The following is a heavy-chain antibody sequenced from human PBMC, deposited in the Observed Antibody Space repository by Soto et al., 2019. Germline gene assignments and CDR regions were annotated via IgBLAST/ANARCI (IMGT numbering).Heavy chain of an antibody. Sequence: PSETLSLTCTVSGGSISSSSYYWGWIRQPPGKGLEWIGRIYYIGSTYYNPSLKSRVTISVDTSKNQFSLKLSSVTAADTAVYYCARRPGATNPDYYGMDVWGQGTKVTVSS. J-gene: IGHJ6*02. CDR2: IYYIGST. CDR1: GGSISSSSYY. CDR3: ARRPGATNPDYYGMDV. D-gene: IGHD1-26*01. V-gene: IGHV4-39*01.